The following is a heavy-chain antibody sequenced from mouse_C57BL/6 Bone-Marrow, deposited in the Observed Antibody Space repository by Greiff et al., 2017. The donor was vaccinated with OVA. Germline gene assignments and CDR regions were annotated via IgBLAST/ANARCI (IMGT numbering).Heavy chain of an antibody. V-gene: IGHV5-12*01. Sequence: EVKLVESGGGLVQPGGSLKLSCAASGFTFSDYYMYWVRQTPEKRLEWVAYISNGGGSTYYPDTVTGRFTISRDNAKNTLYLQMSRLKSEDTAMYYCARRIQDYFDYWGQGTTLTVSS. CDR1: GFTFSDYY. CDR3: ARRIQDYFDY. CDR2: ISNGGGST. J-gene: IGHJ2*01.